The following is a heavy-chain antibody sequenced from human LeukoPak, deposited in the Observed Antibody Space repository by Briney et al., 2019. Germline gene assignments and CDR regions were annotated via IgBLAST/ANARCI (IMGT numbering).Heavy chain of an antibody. CDR2: IIPIFGTA. CDR1: GGTFSSYA. D-gene: IGHD1-26*01. Sequence: SVKVSCKASGGTFSSYAISWVRQAPGQGLEWMGRIIPIFGTANYAQKFQGRVTITTDESTSTAYMELSSLRSENTAVYYCASAGVGATTSDAFDIWGQGTMVTVSS. J-gene: IGHJ3*02. V-gene: IGHV1-69*05. CDR3: ASAGVGATTSDAFDI.